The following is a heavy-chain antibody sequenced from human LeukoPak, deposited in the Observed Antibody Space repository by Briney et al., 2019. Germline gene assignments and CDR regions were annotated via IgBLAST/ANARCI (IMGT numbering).Heavy chain of an antibody. V-gene: IGHV1-69*01. D-gene: IGHD3-3*01. J-gene: IGHJ4*02. CDR2: IIPIFGTA. CDR1: GGAFSSYA. Sequence: SVKVSCKASGGAFSSYAISWVRQAPGQGLEWMGGIIPIFGTANYAQKFQGRVTITADESTSTAYMELSSLRSEDTAVYYCARGSTYYDFWSGRGAQYYFDYWGQGTLVTVSS. CDR3: ARGSTYYDFWSGRGAQYYFDY.